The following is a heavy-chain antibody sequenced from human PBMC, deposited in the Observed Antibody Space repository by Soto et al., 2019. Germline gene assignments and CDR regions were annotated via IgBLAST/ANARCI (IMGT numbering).Heavy chain of an antibody. CDR1: GFTFSSYA. V-gene: IGHV3-23*01. D-gene: IGHD3-22*01. J-gene: IGHJ5*02. CDR2: ISGSGGST. CDR3: AKAHGHISMIVVAPNWFDP. Sequence: GGSLRLSXAASGFTFSSYAMSWVRQAPGKGLEWVSGISGSGGSTYYADSVKGRFTVSRDNSKNTLYLQMNSLRAEDTAVDYCAKAHGHISMIVVAPNWFDPWGQGTLVTVSS.